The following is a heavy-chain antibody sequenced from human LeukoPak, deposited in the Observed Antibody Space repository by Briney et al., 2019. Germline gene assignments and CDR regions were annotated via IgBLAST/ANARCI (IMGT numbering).Heavy chain of an antibody. Sequence: GGSLRLSCAASGFTFSSYAMSWVRQAPGKGLEWVSAISGSGGSTYYADSVKGRFTISRDNSKNTLYLQMNSLRAEDTAVYYCAKWYYDSSGYLAPGYCFDYWGQGTLVTVSS. CDR2: ISGSGGST. D-gene: IGHD3-22*01. V-gene: IGHV3-23*01. J-gene: IGHJ4*02. CDR3: AKWYYDSSGYLAPGYCFDY. CDR1: GFTFSSYA.